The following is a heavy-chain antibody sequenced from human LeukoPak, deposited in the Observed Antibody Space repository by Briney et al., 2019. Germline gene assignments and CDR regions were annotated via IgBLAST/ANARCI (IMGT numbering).Heavy chain of an antibody. V-gene: IGHV3-23*01. CDR3: ARDPPYISTSSWYFDL. D-gene: IGHD6-6*01. CDR1: GFTFSSYA. J-gene: IGHJ2*01. CDR2: ISGSGGST. Sequence: PGGSLRLSCAASGFTFSSYAMSWVRQAPGKGLEWVSAISGSGGSTYYADSVKGRFTISRDNSKNTLYLQMNSLRAEDTAVYYCARDPPYISTSSWYFDLWGRGTLVTVSS.